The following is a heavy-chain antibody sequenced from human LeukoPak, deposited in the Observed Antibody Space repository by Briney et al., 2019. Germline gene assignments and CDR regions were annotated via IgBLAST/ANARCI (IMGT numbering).Heavy chain of an antibody. D-gene: IGHD6-13*01. V-gene: IGHV3-30*02. CDR1: GFTFSSYG. CDR2: IRYDGSNK. Sequence: GGSLRLSCAASGFTFSSYGMHWVRQAPGEGLEWVAFIRYDGSNKYYADSVKGRFTISRDNSKNTLYLQMNSLRAEDTAVYYCARDLDLYSSSWYFDYWGQGTLVTVSS. J-gene: IGHJ4*02. CDR3: ARDLDLYSSSWYFDY.